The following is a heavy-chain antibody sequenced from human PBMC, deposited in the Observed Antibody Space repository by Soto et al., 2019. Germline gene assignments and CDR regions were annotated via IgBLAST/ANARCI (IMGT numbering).Heavy chain of an antibody. CDR2: IFYSGST. CDR3: ARHLTYCSAGSCYSDFPYYGMDV. V-gene: IGHV4-59*05. CDR1: GGSMISYY. J-gene: IGHJ6*02. Sequence: SETLSLTCTVSGGSMISYYWSWIRQPPGRGLEWIGSIFYSGSTYYNPSLKSRVTISVDTSKNQFSLKLSSVTAADTAVYYCARHLTYCSAGSCYSDFPYYGMDVWGQGTTVTVSS. D-gene: IGHD2-15*01.